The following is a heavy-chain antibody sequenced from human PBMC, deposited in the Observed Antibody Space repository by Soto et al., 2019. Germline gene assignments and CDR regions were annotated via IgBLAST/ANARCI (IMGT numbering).Heavy chain of an antibody. D-gene: IGHD4-17*01. CDR2: INPNRGGT. V-gene: IGHV1-2*04. Sequence: QVQLVQSGAEVKKPGASVKVSCKASGYTFTDYYMYWVRQAPGQGLEWMGWINPNRGGTKYAQKFQGWVTMTRDTSISTAYMELSRLRSDDTAVYYCARVDYGDYDGYFDYWGQGTLVTVSS. CDR3: ARVDYGDYDGYFDY. CDR1: GYTFTDYY. J-gene: IGHJ4*02.